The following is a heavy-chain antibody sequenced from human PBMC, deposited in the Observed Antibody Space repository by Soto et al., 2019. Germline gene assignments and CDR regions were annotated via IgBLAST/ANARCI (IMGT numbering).Heavy chain of an antibody. J-gene: IGHJ3*02. CDR2: ISGSGVST. V-gene: IGHV3-23*01. CDR1: GFTFSSYA. CDR3: AKDSFPWAIITMIVVVKGPNDAFDI. Sequence: GVYLRLSCAASGFTFSSYAMSCVRQAPGKVLEWGSAISGSGVSTDYADSGKGRFTISRDHSENTLDLQMNSLRAEDTAVYYCAKDSFPWAIITMIVVVKGPNDAFDIGGQGTMVTVSS. D-gene: IGHD3-22*01.